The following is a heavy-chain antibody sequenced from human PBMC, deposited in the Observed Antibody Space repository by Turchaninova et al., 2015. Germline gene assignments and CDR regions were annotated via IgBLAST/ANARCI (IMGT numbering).Heavy chain of an antibody. CDR2: SFHSGST. Sequence: QVQLQESGPGLLKPSATLSLTCAVPGYSISRGYYWGWIRQPPGRGLEWIGSSFHSGSTYYNPSLKSRVTISIDTSKNQFSLKLSSVTAADTAVYYCARRTYYYYMDVWGKGTTVTVSS. V-gene: IGHV4-38-2*01. CDR1: GYSISRGYY. J-gene: IGHJ6*03. CDR3: ARRTYYYYMDV.